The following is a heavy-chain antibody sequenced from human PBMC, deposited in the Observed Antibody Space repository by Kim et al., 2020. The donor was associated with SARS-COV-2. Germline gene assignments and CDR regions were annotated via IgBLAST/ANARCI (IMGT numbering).Heavy chain of an antibody. J-gene: IGHJ4*02. V-gene: IGHV3-23*01. Sequence: GGSLRLSCAASGFTFSSYAMSWVRQAPGKGLEWVSAISGSGGSTYYADSVKGRFTISRDNSKNTLYLQMNSLRAEDTAVYYCGKLGRVKIAVAGTLDYWGQRALVTLSS. D-gene: IGHD6-19*01. CDR1: GFTFSSYA. CDR3: GKLGRVKIAVAGTLDY. CDR2: ISGSGGST.